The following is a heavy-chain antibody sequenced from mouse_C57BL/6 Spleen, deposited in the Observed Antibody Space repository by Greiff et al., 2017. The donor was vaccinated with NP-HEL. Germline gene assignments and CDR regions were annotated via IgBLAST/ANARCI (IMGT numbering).Heavy chain of an antibody. CDR3: ARREALGREYYFDY. CDR1: GYTFTDYN. CDR2: INPNNGGT. J-gene: IGHJ2*01. V-gene: IGHV1-18*01. D-gene: IGHD1-2*01. Sequence: VQLKQSGPELVKPGASVKIPCKASGYTFTDYNMDWVKQSHGKSLEWIGDINPNNGGTIYNQKFKGKATLTVDKSSSTAYMELRSLTSVDTAVYYVARREALGREYYFDYWGQGTTLTVSS.